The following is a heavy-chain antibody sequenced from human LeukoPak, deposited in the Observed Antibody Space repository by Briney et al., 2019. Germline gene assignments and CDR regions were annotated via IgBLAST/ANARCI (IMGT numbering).Heavy chain of an antibody. CDR2: IFYSGTT. CDR3: ARATPLLLGVLQFAP. Sequence: SETLSLTCTVSGGYISGYYWTWIRQSPGKGLEWIGYIFYSGTTNYNPSLESRVTMSVDTSKNQFFLSLRSVTAADTAVYFCARATPLLLGVLQFAPWGQGTPVIVSS. V-gene: IGHV4-59*01. CDR1: GGYISGYY. D-gene: IGHD2-8*01. J-gene: IGHJ5*02.